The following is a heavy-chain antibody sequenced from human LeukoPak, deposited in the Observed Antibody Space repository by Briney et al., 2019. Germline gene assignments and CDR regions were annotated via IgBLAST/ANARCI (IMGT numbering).Heavy chain of an antibody. Sequence: PSETLSFTSTVSGCSICGYYWSWLRQPAGQGLEWLGCIDTIGSTDHNPSLKSRVTKSVDTSKNQFSLKLSTLTAADTAVYYCARELRGARYYYYMDVWGKGTTVTVSS. V-gene: IGHV4-4*07. D-gene: IGHD4/OR15-4a*01. J-gene: IGHJ6*03. CDR1: GCSICGYY. CDR2: IDTIGST. CDR3: ARELRGARYYYYMDV.